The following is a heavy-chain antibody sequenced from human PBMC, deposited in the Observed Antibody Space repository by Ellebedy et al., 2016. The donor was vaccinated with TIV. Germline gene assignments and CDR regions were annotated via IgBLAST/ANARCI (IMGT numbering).Heavy chain of an antibody. J-gene: IGHJ3*02. Sequence: SETLSLTCTVSGGSISSYYWSWIRQPPGKGLEWIGYIYYSGSTNYNPSLKSRVTISVDTSKNQFSLKLSSVTAADTAVYYCARAHLRDAFDIWGQGTMVTVSS. D-gene: IGHD3-16*01. V-gene: IGHV4-59*01. CDR2: IYYSGST. CDR3: ARAHLRDAFDI. CDR1: GGSISSYY.